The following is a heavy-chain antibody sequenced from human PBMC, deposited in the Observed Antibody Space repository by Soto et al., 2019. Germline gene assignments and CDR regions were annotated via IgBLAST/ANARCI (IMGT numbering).Heavy chain of an antibody. D-gene: IGHD2-2*02. V-gene: IGHV4-39*01. CDR2: LSYSGST. Sequence: SETLSLTCTVSGGSISSSSHYWVWIRQPPGKGLEWIGSLSYSGSTYYNTSLMSRVTVSVETSKNQFSLNLSSVTAADTAVYYCARLLFDIVVISTAILPFDYWGQGTLVTVYS. J-gene: IGHJ4*02. CDR1: GGSISSSSHY. CDR3: ARLLFDIVVISTAILPFDY.